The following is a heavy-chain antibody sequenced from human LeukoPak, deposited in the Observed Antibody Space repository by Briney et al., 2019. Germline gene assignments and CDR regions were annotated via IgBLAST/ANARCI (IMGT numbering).Heavy chain of an antibody. D-gene: IGHD2-8*01. Sequence: SETLSLTCAVYGGSFSGYYWSWIRQPPGKGLEWIGEINHSGSTNYNPSLKSRVTISVDTSKNQFSLKLSSVTAADTVVYYCARFVRGSNWFDPWGQGTLVTVSS. V-gene: IGHV4-34*01. J-gene: IGHJ5*02. CDR3: ARFVRGSNWFDP. CDR2: INHSGST. CDR1: GGSFSGYY.